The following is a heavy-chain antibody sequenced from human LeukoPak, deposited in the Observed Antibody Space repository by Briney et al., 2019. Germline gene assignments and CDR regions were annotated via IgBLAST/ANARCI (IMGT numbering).Heavy chain of an antibody. CDR3: ASPVLTGHSTPFHFDY. V-gene: IGHV3-30*02. CDR1: GFTFSSYG. J-gene: IGHJ4*02. CDR2: IRYDGSNK. D-gene: IGHD3-9*01. Sequence: GGSLRLSCAASGFTFSSYGMHWVRQAPGKGLEWVAFIRYDGSNKYYADSVKGRFTISRDNSKNTLYLQMNSLRAEDTAVYYCASPVLTGHSTPFHFDYWGQGTLVTVSS.